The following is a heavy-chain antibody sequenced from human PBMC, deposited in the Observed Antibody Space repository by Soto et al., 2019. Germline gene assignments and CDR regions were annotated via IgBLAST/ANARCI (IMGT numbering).Heavy chain of an antibody. CDR1: GGSISSTSYY. CDR3: ARMGLDDTLTGYYFDH. J-gene: IGHJ4*02. Sequence: SETLSLTXTVSGGSISSTSYYWGWVRQPPGKGLEWIGGIFYSGSTYYNPSLKSRVTISVDTSKNQFSLKLSSVTAADTAVYYCARMGLDDTLTGYYFDHWGQGSLVTVSS. V-gene: IGHV4-39*01. CDR2: IFYSGST. D-gene: IGHD3-9*01.